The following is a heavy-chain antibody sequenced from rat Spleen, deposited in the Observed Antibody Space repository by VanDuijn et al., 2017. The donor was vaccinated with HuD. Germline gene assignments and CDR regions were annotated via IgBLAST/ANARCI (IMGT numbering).Heavy chain of an antibody. J-gene: IGHJ2*01. Sequence: EVQLVESGGGLVQPGRSMKLSCAALGFTFSDYNMAWVRQAPKKGLEWVATITYDGSGTYYRDSVKGRFTISRDNAKSTLYLQMDSLRSEETATYYCARGNSGSDYWGQGVMVTVSS. CDR1: GFTFSDYN. V-gene: IGHV5-7*01. D-gene: IGHD4-3*01. CDR2: ITYDGSGT. CDR3: ARGNSGSDY.